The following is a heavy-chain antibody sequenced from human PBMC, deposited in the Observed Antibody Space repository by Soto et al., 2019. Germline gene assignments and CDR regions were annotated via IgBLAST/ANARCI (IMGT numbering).Heavy chain of an antibody. Sequence: ASVKVSCKASGYTFTSYGMHWVRQAPGQRLEWMGWINAGTGNTKYSQKFQDRVTITRYTSASTAYMELSSLRSEDTAVYYCARDRRELLKDYYFDYWGQGTLVTVSS. CDR1: GYTFTSYG. CDR2: INAGTGNT. CDR3: ARDRRELLKDYYFDY. D-gene: IGHD1-26*01. V-gene: IGHV1-3*01. J-gene: IGHJ4*02.